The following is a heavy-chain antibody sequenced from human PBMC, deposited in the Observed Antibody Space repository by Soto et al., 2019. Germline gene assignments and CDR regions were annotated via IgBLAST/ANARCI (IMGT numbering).Heavy chain of an antibody. V-gene: IGHV4-39*01. Sequence: ASETLSLTCTVSGDSISSSNSHWGWTRQPPGKGLEYIGSVYYGGAIFYSGNIYYNPSLKSRVTISVDTSKNQFSLRLSSVTAADTGVYYCVRYDRINMKPYSPEGFHIWGQGTMVTVSS. J-gene: IGHJ3*02. D-gene: IGHD3-3*02. CDR2: VYYGGAIFYSGNI. CDR1: GDSISSSNSH. CDR3: VRYDRINMKPYSPEGFHI.